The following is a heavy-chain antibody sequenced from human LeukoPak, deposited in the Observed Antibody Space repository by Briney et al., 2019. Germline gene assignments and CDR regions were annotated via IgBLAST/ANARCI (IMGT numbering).Heavy chain of an antibody. Sequence: GGSLRLSCAASGFTFSSYWMHWVRQAPGKGLVWVSRINSDGSSTSYADSVKGRFTISRDNAKNTLYLQMNSLRAEDTAVYYCAREARGTGIYYFDYWAREPWSPSPQ. V-gene: IGHV3-74*01. CDR3: AREARGTGIYYFDY. CDR2: INSDGSST. D-gene: IGHD1-1*01. J-gene: IGHJ4*02. CDR1: GFTFSSYW.